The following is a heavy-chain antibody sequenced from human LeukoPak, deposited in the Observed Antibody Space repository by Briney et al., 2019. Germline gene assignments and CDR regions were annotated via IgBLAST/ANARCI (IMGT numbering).Heavy chain of an antibody. J-gene: IGHJ5*02. D-gene: IGHD2-21*02. CDR2: ISSSGSTR. CDR1: GFTFSGFE. V-gene: IGHV3-48*03. CDR3: ARDPVNCGGDCYQA. Sequence: GGSLRLSCAASGFTFSGFEMNWVRQAPGNGLEWVSYISSSGSTRYYADSVEGRFTVSRDNAKNSLYLQMNSLRAEDTAVYYCARDPVNCGGDCYQAWGQGTLVTVSS.